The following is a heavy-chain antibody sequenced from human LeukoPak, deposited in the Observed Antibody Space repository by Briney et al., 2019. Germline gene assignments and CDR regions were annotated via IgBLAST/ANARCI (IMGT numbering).Heavy chain of an antibody. Sequence: ASVKVSCKASGYTFTSYGISWVRQAPGQGLEWMGRISAYNGNTNYAQKLQGRVTMTTDTSTSTAYMELRSLRSDDTAVHYCAINIAAAGTAYYYYGMDVWGQGTTVTVSS. CDR2: ISAYNGNT. CDR1: GYTFTSYG. V-gene: IGHV1-18*01. CDR3: AINIAAAGTAYYYYGMDV. J-gene: IGHJ6*02. D-gene: IGHD6-13*01.